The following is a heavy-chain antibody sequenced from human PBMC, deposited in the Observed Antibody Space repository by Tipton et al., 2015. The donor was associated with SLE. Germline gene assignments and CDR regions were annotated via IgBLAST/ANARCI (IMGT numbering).Heavy chain of an antibody. V-gene: IGHV3-21*04. CDR3: AKDQEYSRYYFDY. D-gene: IGHD5-18*01. Sequence: SLRLSCAASGFTFSSYSMNWVRQAPGKGLEWVSSISSSSSYIYYADSVKGRFTISRDNAKNSLYLQMNSLRAEDTAVYYCAKDQEYSRYYFDYWGQGTLVTVSS. J-gene: IGHJ4*02. CDR2: ISSSSSYI. CDR1: GFTFSSYS.